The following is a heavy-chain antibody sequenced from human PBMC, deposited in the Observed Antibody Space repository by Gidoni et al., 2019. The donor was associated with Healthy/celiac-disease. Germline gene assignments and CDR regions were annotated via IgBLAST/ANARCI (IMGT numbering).Heavy chain of an antibody. Sequence: EVQLVESGGGLVQPGGSLRLSCAASGFTVSSNYMSWVRPAPGKGLEWVSVIYSGGSTYYADSVKGRVTISRDNSKNTLYLQMNSLRAEDTAVYYCARDWMNSSGWSASEYFQHWGQGTLVTVSS. D-gene: IGHD6-19*01. J-gene: IGHJ1*01. CDR1: GFTVSSNY. CDR3: ARDWMNSSGWSASEYFQH. V-gene: IGHV3-66*01. CDR2: IYSGGST.